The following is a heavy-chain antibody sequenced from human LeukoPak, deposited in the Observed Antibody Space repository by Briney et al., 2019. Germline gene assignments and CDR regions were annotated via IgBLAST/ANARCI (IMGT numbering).Heavy chain of an antibody. D-gene: IGHD5-18*01. CDR1: GFTFSSYA. J-gene: IGHJ4*02. CDR3: ARDQYSYGPYYFDY. CDR2: ISYEGSNK. V-gene: IGHV3-30-3*01. Sequence: GGSLRLSCAAYGFTFSSYAMHWVRQAPGKGLGWVAVISYEGSNKYYADSVKGRFTISRDNSKSSLYLQMNSLRAEDTAVYYCARDQYSYGPYYFDYWGQGTLVTVSS.